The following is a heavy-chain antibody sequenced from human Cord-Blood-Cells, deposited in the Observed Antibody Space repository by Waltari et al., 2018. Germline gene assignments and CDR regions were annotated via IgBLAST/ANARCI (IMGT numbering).Heavy chain of an antibody. CDR1: AFTFRSYA. V-gene: IGHV3-30*04. J-gene: IGHJ4*02. CDR2: ISYDGSNK. D-gene: IGHD6-13*01. CDR3: ARGSRIAAAGGPDY. Sequence: QVQLVESGGGVVQPGRSLRLSCAASAFTFRSYAIHCVLPAPGKGLEWVAVISYDGSNKYYADSVKGRFTISRDNSQNTLYLQMNSLRAEDTAVYYCARGSRIAAAGGPDYWGQGTLVTVSS.